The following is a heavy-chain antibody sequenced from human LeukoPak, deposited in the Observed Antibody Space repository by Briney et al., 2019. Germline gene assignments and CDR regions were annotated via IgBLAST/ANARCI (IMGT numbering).Heavy chain of an antibody. J-gene: IGHJ4*02. Sequence: GASVKVSCKASGYTFTSSGFSWVRQAPGQGLEWMGWISAYNGNTNYAQKLQGRVTMTTDTSTSTAYMELRSLRSDDTAVYYCARDRVLLWFGELLGPEAFDYWGQGTLVTVSS. CDR1: GYTFTSSG. CDR2: ISAYNGNT. V-gene: IGHV1-18*01. CDR3: ARDRVLLWFGELLGPEAFDY. D-gene: IGHD3-10*01.